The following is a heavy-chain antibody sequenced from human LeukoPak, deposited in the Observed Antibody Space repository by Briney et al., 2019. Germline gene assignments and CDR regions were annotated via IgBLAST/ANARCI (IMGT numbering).Heavy chain of an antibody. CDR2: INHSGST. J-gene: IGHJ4*02. CDR1: GGSFSGYY. V-gene: IGHV4-34*01. D-gene: IGHD2-15*01. CDR3: ARHHDGGPKLRLDF. Sequence: SETLSLTCAVYGGSFSGYYWSWIRQPPGKGLEWIGEINHSGSTNYNPSLKSRVTTSIDTSMNQLSLTLVSVTAADTAVYFCARHHDGGPKLRLDFWGLGVLVTVSS.